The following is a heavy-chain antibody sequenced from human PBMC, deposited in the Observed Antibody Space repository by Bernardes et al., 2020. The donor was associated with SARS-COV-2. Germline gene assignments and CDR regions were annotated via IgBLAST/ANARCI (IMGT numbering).Heavy chain of an antibody. V-gene: IGHV3-30-3*01. Sequence: GGSLRLSCAASGLTLRSSAMHWVRQDPGKGLAWVALLSYDGSNQYHADSVKGRFTISRDNSKNTLYLQMNSLRAEDTAVYYCARAYGGNYYYGMDVWGQGTTVT. D-gene: IGHD4-17*01. J-gene: IGHJ6*02. CDR2: LSYDGSNQ. CDR1: GLTLRSSA. CDR3: ARAYGGNYYYGMDV.